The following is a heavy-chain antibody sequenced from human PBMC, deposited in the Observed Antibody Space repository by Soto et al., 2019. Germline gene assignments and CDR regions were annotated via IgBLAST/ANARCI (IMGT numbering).Heavy chain of an antibody. Sequence: SETLSLTCAVSGVSISSGNWWTWVRQTPQRGLEYIGEIFHDGTANYYPSFERRVAISVDTSKNQFSLKLTPVTAADTAVYYCARIRVRAAPSLRLSNWFDPWGQGTLVTVSS. CDR2: IFHDGTA. CDR1: GVSISSGNW. V-gene: IGHV4-4*02. J-gene: IGHJ5*02. CDR3: ARIRVRAAPSLRLSNWFDP. D-gene: IGHD3-10*01.